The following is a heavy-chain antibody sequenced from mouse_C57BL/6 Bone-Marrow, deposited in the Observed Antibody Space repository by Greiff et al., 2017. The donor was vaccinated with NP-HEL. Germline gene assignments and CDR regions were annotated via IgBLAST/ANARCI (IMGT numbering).Heavy chain of an antibody. V-gene: IGHV5-4*01. CDR2: ISYGGSYT. Sequence: EVQVVESGGGLVKPGGSLKLSCAASGFTFSSYAMSWVRQTPEKRLEWVATISYGGSYTYYPDNVKGRFTISRDNAKNNLYLQMSHLKSEDTAMYYCARDYYWGQGTTLTVSS. CDR3: ARDYY. J-gene: IGHJ2*01. CDR1: GFTFSSYA.